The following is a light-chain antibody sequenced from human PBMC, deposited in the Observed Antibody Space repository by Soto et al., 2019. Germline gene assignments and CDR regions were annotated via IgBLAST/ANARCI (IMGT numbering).Light chain of an antibody. CDR3: QQYGRSPPFT. J-gene: IGKJ2*01. CDR2: GAS. Sequence: EIVLTQSPGTLSLSPGERATLSCRASQSVSSTYIAWYQQNPGRAPRLLIYGASSRATGIPDRFSGSGSGTYFTLIISRLEPEDFAVYFCQQYGRSPPFTSGHGTKVEIK. CDR1: QSVSSTY. V-gene: IGKV3-20*01.